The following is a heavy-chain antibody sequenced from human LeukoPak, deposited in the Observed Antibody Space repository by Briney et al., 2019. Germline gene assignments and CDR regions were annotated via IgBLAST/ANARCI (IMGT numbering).Heavy chain of an antibody. D-gene: IGHD2-2*01. CDR1: GYTFTSYA. CDR3: ARIWARYCSSTSCYPYDDAFDI. CDR2: INAGNGNT. V-gene: IGHV1-3*01. Sequence: GASVKVSCKASGYTFTSYAVHWVRQAPGQRLEWMGWINAGNGNTKYSQKFQGRGTITRDTSASTAYMELSSLRSEDTAVYYCARIWARYCSSTSCYPYDDAFDIWGQGTMVTVSS. J-gene: IGHJ3*02.